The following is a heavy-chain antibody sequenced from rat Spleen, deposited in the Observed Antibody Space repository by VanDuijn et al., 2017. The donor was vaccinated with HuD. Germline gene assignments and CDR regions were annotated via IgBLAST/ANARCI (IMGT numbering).Heavy chain of an antibody. J-gene: IGHJ2*01. CDR1: GFTFSTAW. D-gene: IGHD1-9*01. V-gene: IGHV6-6*01. CDR2: IKAKSNNYAT. Sequence: EVQLVESGGGLVQPGNSLKLSCATSGFTFSTAWMYWYRQFPEKRLEWVARIKAKSNNYATDYTESVKGRFTISRDDSKSSIYLQMNNLKEEDTAIYYCACKYYGYTYDYWGQGVMVTVSS. CDR3: ACKYYGYTYDY.